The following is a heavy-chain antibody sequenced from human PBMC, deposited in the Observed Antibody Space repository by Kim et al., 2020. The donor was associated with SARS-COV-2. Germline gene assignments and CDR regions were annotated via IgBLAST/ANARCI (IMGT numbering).Heavy chain of an antibody. J-gene: IGHJ4*02. V-gene: IGHV3-7*01. CDR2: ITPDGSRT. CDR1: GFTFSSYH. Sequence: GGSLRLSCTASGFTFSSYHMTWVRQAPGEGLEWVATITPDGSRTYYVDSVEGRFTISRDNAQNSLYLQMNSLRAEETAVYYCATDPNHVSYWGQGTLVTVSS. CDR3: ATDPNHVSY.